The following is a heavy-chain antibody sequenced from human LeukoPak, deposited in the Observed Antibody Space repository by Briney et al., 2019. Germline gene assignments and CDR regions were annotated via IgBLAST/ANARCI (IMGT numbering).Heavy chain of an antibody. J-gene: IGHJ4*02. CDR1: GYTFTSYA. CDR2: TNAGNGNT. D-gene: IGHD1-26*01. CDR3: ARGGSYPYYFDY. Sequence: GASVKVSCKASGYTFTSYAMHWVRQAPGQRLGGMGWTNAGNGNTKYSQKFQGRVTITRDTSASTAYMELSSLRSEDTAVYYCARGGSYPYYFDYWGQGTLVTVSS. V-gene: IGHV1-3*01.